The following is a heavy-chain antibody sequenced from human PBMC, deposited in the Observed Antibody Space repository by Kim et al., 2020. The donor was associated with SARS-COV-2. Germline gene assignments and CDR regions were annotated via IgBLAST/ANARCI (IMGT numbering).Heavy chain of an antibody. CDR1: GYTFTSYD. D-gene: IGHD5-18*01. CDR3: ARTTYSYGWFYYYGMDV. V-gene: IGHV1-8*01. J-gene: IGHJ6*02. Sequence: ASVKVSCKASGYTFTSYDINWVRQATGQGLEWMGWMNPNSGNTGYAQKFQGRVTMTRNTSISTAYMELSSLRSEDTAVYYCARTTYSYGWFYYYGMDVWGQGTTVTVSS. CDR2: MNPNSGNT.